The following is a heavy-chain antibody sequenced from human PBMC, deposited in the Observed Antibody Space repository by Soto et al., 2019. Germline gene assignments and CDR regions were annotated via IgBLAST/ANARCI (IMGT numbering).Heavy chain of an antibody. J-gene: IGHJ5*02. V-gene: IGHV1-8*01. CDR3: AREVVETSSLWLDP. Sequence: ASVKVSWEASLYTFPNNDINWVRQAPGQGLEWIGWMNTNTNTTDSAEVFEGRVSLTWDTSISTAYMQLNSLKIDDTAVYYCAREVVETSSLWLDPWGQGTLVTVSS. CDR2: MNTNTNTT. CDR1: LYTFPNND. D-gene: IGHD6-6*01.